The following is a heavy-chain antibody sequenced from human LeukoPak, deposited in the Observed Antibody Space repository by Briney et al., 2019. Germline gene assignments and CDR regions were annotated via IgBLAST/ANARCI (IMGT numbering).Heavy chain of an antibody. D-gene: IGHD3/OR15-3a*01. CDR3: ARQTGSGLFILP. Sequence: PSQTLSLTCTVSGVSISSSNSYWGWIRQPPGTGLEWIGSIYYSGNTYYNASLKSQVSISIDTSKNQFSLKLTSVTAADTAVYYCARQTGSGLFILPGGQGTLVTVSS. J-gene: IGHJ4*02. CDR2: IYYSGNT. CDR1: GVSISSSNSY. V-gene: IGHV4-39*01.